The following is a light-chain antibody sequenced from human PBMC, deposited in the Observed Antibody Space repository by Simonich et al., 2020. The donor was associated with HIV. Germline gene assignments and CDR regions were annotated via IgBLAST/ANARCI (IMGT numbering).Light chain of an antibody. CDR3: QTWGAGAGANWV. Sequence: QLVLTQSPSASASLGASVRLTCTLSSGHSRYDTAGHQQQPDKGPRYLMKVDSDGSHSKGDGIPDRFSGSSYGAERYLTISSLQSEDEADYYCQTWGAGAGANWVFGGGTKLTVL. V-gene: IGLV4-69*01. J-gene: IGLJ3*02. CDR1: SGHSRYD. CDR2: VDSDGSH.